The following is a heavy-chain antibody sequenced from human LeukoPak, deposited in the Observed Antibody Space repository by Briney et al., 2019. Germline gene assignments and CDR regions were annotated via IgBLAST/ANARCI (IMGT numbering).Heavy chain of an antibody. J-gene: IGHJ4*02. CDR2: ISAYNGNT. D-gene: IGHD3-9*01. V-gene: IGHV1-18*01. Sequence: ASVKVSCKASGYTCTTYGISWVRQAPGQGLEWMGWISAYNGNTNYAQKLQGRVTMTTDTSTSTAYMELRSLRSDDTAVYYCARDGYYDILTGYNTVDYWGQGTLVTVSS. CDR1: GYTCTTYG. CDR3: ARDGYYDILTGYNTVDY.